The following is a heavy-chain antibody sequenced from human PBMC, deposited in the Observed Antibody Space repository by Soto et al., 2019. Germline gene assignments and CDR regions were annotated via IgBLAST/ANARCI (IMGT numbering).Heavy chain of an antibody. Sequence: SVXVSFKASGGTFSSDAISWVRQAPGQGLEWMGGIIPIFGTANYAQKFQGRVTITADESTSTAYMELSSLRSEDTAVYYCARPGIAAGKRWFEPWGKGTLAT. J-gene: IGHJ5*02. CDR1: GGTFSSDA. CDR3: ARPGIAAGKRWFEP. CDR2: IIPIFGTA. V-gene: IGHV1-69*13. D-gene: IGHD6-13*01.